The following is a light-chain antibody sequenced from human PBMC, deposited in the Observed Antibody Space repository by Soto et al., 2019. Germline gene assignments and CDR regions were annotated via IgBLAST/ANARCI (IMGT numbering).Light chain of an antibody. CDR2: EVS. CDR3: CSYAGSSTYV. CDR1: NSDVGSYNL. Sequence: QSALPQPASVCGSPGQSITISCTGTNSDVGSYNLVSRYQQHPGKAPKVMIYEVSKRPSGVPNRFSGSKSGNTASLTISGLQAEDEADYYCCSYAGSSTYVFGTGTKVTVL. J-gene: IGLJ1*01. V-gene: IGLV2-23*02.